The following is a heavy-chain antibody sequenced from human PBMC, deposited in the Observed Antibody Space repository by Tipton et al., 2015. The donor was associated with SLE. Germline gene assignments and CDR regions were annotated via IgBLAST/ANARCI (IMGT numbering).Heavy chain of an antibody. Sequence: SLRLSCAASGFTVSSNYMSWVRQAPGKGLEWVSSISSSSSYIYYADSVKGRFTISRDNAKNSLYLQMNSLRAEDTAVYYCARDSPPEGAFDIWGQGTMVTVSS. CDR3: ARDSPPEGAFDI. CDR1: GFTVSSNY. V-gene: IGHV3-21*01. J-gene: IGHJ3*02. D-gene: IGHD1-14*01. CDR2: ISSSSSYI.